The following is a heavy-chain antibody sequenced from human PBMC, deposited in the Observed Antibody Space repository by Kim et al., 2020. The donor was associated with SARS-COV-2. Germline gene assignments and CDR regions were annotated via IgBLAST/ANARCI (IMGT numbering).Heavy chain of an antibody. CDR3: AKDIASGAWIQLWLVHYYGMDV. V-gene: IGHV3-43*02. Sequence: GGSLRLSCAASGFTFDDYAMHWVRQAPGKGLEWVSLISGDGGSTYYADSVKGRFTISRDNSKNSLYLQMNSLRTEDTALYYCAKDIASGAWIQLWLVHYYGMDVWGQGTTVTVSS. CDR1: GFTFDDYA. CDR2: ISGDGGST. D-gene: IGHD5-18*01. J-gene: IGHJ6*02.